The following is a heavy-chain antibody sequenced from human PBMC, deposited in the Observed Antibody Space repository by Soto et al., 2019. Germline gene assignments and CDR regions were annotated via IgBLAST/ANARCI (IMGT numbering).Heavy chain of an antibody. J-gene: IGHJ3*02. CDR1: GYTFTSYG. Sequence: ASVKVSCKASGYTFTSYGISWVRQAPGQGLEWMGWISAYNGNTNYAQKLQGRVTMTTDTSTSTAYMELRSLRSDDTAVYYCAMIVGALIHDDFDIWGQGTMVTVSS. V-gene: IGHV1-18*04. CDR3: AMIVGALIHDDFDI. D-gene: IGHD1-26*01. CDR2: ISAYNGNT.